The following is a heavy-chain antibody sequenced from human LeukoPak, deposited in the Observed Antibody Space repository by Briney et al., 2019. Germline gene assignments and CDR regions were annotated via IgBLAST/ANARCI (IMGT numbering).Heavy chain of an antibody. Sequence: PSETLSLTCTVSGGSISSPSHFWDWIRQPPGKGLEWLGSLYYSGSSYYNPSLKSRITISIDTSKNQFSLKLTSVTAADTAVYYCARNLYGSGSYYSPLEYWGQGTLVTVSS. CDR1: GGSISSPSHF. V-gene: IGHV4-39*07. D-gene: IGHD3-10*01. J-gene: IGHJ4*02. CDR3: ARNLYGSGSYYSPLEY. CDR2: LYYSGSS.